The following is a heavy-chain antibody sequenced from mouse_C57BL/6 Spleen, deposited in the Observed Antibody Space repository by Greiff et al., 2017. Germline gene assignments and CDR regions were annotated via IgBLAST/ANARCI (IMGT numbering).Heavy chain of an antibody. J-gene: IGHJ4*01. CDR2: IYPSDSET. CDR1: GYTFTSYW. D-gene: IGHD1-1*01. CDR3: AIDYGSSFYAMDY. V-gene: IGHV1-61*01. Sequence: QVQLQQPGAELVRPGSSVKLSCKASGYTFTSYWMDWVKQRPGQGLEWIGNIYPSDSETHYNQQFKDKATLAVDKSSGTAYMQLSSLTSEVSAVYYCAIDYGSSFYAMDYWGQGTSVTVSS.